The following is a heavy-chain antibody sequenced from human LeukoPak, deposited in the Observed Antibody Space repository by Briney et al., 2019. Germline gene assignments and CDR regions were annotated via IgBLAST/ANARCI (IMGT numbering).Heavy chain of an antibody. J-gene: IGHJ4*02. CDR1: EFIFSSDG. CDR3: AKEVTPGALLYGPFDY. Sequence: GGSLRLSCAASEFIFSSDGMSWVRQAPGKGLEWVSAISASGGGTYYADSVKGRFTISRDNSRNTLYLEMNSLRAEDTAIYYCAKEVTPGALLYGPFDYWGQGTLVTVSS. V-gene: IGHV3-23*01. D-gene: IGHD4-23*01. CDR2: ISASGGGT.